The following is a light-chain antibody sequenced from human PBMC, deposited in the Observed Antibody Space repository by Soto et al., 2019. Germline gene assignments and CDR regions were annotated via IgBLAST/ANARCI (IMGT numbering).Light chain of an antibody. Sequence: EIVMTQSPATLSVSPGERATLSCRASQSVSSNLAWYQQKPGQAPRLLIYGASTRATGIPARFSGSGSRTECTLTVSSLQSEDFAVYSCQQYNNWPALTFGGGTKVEIK. J-gene: IGKJ4*01. V-gene: IGKV3-15*01. CDR1: QSVSSN. CDR2: GAS. CDR3: QQYNNWPALT.